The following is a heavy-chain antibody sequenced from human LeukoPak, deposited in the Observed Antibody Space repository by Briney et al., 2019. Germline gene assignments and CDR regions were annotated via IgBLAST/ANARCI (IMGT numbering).Heavy chain of an antibody. V-gene: IGHV3-23*01. J-gene: IGHJ4*02. Sequence: PGGSLRLSCAASGFTVSSNYMSWVRQAPGKGLEWVSAISGSGGSTYYADSVKGRFTISRDNSKNTLYLQMNSLRAEDTAVYYCAKDPRMTGLFDYWGQGTLVTVSS. CDR3: AKDPRMTGLFDY. CDR2: ISGSGGST. CDR1: GFTVSSNY. D-gene: IGHD2-8*01.